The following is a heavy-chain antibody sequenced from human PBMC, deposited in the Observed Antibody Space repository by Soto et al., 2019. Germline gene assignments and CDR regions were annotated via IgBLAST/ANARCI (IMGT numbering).Heavy chain of an antibody. J-gene: IGHJ4*02. CDR3: ARDIMITTGPLDY. Sequence: GGSLRLSCAASGFTFSSYSMNWVRQAPGKGLEWVSSISSSSSYIYYADSVKGRFTISRDNAKNSLYLQMNSLRAEDTAVYYCARDIMITTGPLDYWGQGTLVTVSS. CDR2: ISSSSSYI. CDR1: GFTFSSYS. V-gene: IGHV3-21*01. D-gene: IGHD3-16*01.